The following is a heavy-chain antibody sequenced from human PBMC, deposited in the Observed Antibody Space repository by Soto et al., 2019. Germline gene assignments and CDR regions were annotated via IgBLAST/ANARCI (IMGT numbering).Heavy chain of an antibody. V-gene: IGHV3-9*01. CDR1: GFTFDDYA. Sequence: EVQLVESGGGLVQPGRSLRLSCAASGFTFDDYAMHWVRQAPGKGLEWVSGISWNSGSIGYADSVKGRFTISRDNAKNSLYLQMNSLRAEDTALYYCAKGYSSGWYGYYFDYWGQGTLVTVSS. CDR3: AKGYSSGWYGYYFDY. CDR2: ISWNSGSI. J-gene: IGHJ4*02. D-gene: IGHD6-19*01.